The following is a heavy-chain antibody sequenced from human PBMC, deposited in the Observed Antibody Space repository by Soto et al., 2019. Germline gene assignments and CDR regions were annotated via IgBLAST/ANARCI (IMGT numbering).Heavy chain of an antibody. CDR1: GGSLSDYF. V-gene: IGHV4-34*01. CDR2: INHLGSI. D-gene: IGHD2-21*01. CDR3: ARGGISHWAYFYYMDV. J-gene: IGHJ6*03. Sequence: QVQLQQWGAGLLKPSETLSLTCVVSGGSLSDYFWSWIRQPPGMALEWIGEINHLGSINYNPSLKSSVTMSVDTSKNQFSLTRNSVTDADTATYYCARGGISHWAYFYYMDVWDRGTTVTVSS.